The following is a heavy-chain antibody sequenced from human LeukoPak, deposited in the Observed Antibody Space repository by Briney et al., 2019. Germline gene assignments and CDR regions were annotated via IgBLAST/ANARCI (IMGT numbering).Heavy chain of an antibody. D-gene: IGHD2-21*01. CDR2: ISGSGDST. CDR3: ARSSGLGYYCSGDFCYRSLTD. J-gene: IGHJ4*02. CDR1: GFIFSSYA. Sequence: GGSLRLSCAASGFIFSSYAMSWVRRAPGKGLEWVSVISGSGDSTCYADSAKGRFTISRDNSKNTLYLQVKSLRAEDTAVYYCARSSGLGYYCSGDFCYRSLTDWGQGTLVTVSS. V-gene: IGHV3-23*01.